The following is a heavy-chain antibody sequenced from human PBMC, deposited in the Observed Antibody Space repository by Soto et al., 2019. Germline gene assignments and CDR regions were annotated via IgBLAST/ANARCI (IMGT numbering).Heavy chain of an antibody. CDR2: ISYDGSNK. V-gene: IGHV3-30*18. D-gene: IGHD2-15*01. CDR3: AKDFYCSGGSCYKGHDAFDI. CDR1: GFTFSSYG. Sequence: QVQLVESGGGVVQPGRSLRLSCAASGFTFSSYGMHWVRQAPGKGLEWVAVISYDGSNKYYADSVKGRFTISRDNYKNTLYLQMNSLRAEDTAVYYCAKDFYCSGGSCYKGHDAFDIWGQGTMVTVSS. J-gene: IGHJ3*02.